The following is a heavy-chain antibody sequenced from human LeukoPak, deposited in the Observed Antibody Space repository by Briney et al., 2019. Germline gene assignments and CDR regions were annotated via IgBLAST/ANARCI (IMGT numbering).Heavy chain of an antibody. CDR2: IIPILGIA. CDR1: GGTFSSYT. Sequence: SVKVSCKASGGTFSSYTISWLRQAPGQGLEWMGRIIPILGIANYAQKFQGRVTITADKSTSTAYMELSSLRSEDTAVYYCARGSVFGVVIITHWGQGTLVTVSS. CDR3: ARGSVFGVVIITH. V-gene: IGHV1-69*02. D-gene: IGHD3-3*01. J-gene: IGHJ4*02.